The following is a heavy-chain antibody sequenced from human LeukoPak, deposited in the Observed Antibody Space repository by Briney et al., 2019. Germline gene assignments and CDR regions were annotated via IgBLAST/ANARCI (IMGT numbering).Heavy chain of an antibody. J-gene: IGHJ4*02. CDR1: GFTFSAYS. D-gene: IGHD6-19*01. V-gene: IGHV3-33*06. CDR3: AKDRGHSTGWYTEY. CDR2: IWYDGSDK. Sequence: PGRSLRLSCATSGFTFSAYSMHWVRQAPGKGLVWVAVIWYDGSDKYYADSVKGRFTISRDNSKNKLYLQMDSLRAEDTAVYYCAKDRGHSTGWYTEYWGQGTLVTVSS.